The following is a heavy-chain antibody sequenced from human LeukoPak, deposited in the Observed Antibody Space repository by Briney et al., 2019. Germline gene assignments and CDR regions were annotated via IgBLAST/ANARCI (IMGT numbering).Heavy chain of an antibody. D-gene: IGHD5/OR15-5a*01. CDR1: GYSISSGYY. Sequence: PPETLSLTCAVSGYSISSGYYWGWIRQPPGKGLEWIGSIYHSGSTYYNPSLKSRVTISVDTSKNQFSLKLSSVTAADTAVYYCARCSVYVNWFDPWGQGTLVTVSS. J-gene: IGHJ5*02. CDR2: IYHSGST. CDR3: ARCSVYVNWFDP. V-gene: IGHV4-38-2*01.